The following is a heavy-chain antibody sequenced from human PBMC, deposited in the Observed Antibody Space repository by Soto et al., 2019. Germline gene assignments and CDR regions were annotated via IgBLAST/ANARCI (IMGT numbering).Heavy chain of an antibody. J-gene: IGHJ4*02. CDR2: MSYDGSWK. Sequence: QVQLVESGGGVVQPGTSLRISCAASGFTFSTYGMHWVRQAPGKGLEWVATMSYDGSWKHYGDSVKGRFTVSRDNSKNTLYLQMNSLTPEDTAVYYCAIKGPGTYDLPPDSWGQGTLVTVSS. D-gene: IGHD3-22*01. CDR1: GFTFSTYG. CDR3: AIKGPGTYDLPPDS. V-gene: IGHV3-30*03.